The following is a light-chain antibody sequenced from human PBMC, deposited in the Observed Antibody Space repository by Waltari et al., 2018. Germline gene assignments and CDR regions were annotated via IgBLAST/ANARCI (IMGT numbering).Light chain of an antibody. J-gene: IGKJ3*01. CDR1: QRIRNY. CDR3: QKSDSAPPFT. CDR2: TAS. V-gene: IGKV1-27*01. Sequence: DIQMTQSPSSLSASVGHRVPLTCRSSQRIRNYLAWYQQKPGKVPKTLIHTASTLQSGVPSRFGGSGSGTDFTLTISSLQPEDVATYYCQKSDSAPPFTFGPGTKVDI.